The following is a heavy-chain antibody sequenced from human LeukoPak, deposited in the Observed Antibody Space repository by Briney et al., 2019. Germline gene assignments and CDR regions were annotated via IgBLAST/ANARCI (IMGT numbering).Heavy chain of an antibody. CDR2: ISGSGGST. CDR1: GFTFSSYA. D-gene: IGHD6-13*01. J-gene: IGHJ4*02. Sequence: GGSLRLSCAASGFTFSSYAMSWVRQAPGKGLEWVSAISGSGGSTYYADSVKGRFTISRDNSKNTLYLQMNSLRAEDTAVYYCAKDRALGYSSSWYWDYWGQGTLVTVSS. CDR3: AKDRALGYSSSWYWDY. V-gene: IGHV3-23*01.